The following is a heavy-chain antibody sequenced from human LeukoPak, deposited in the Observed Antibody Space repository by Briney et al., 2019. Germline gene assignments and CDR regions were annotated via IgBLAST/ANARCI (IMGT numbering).Heavy chain of an antibody. CDR3: ARSRPGWKYQLLWDAFDI. V-gene: IGHV4-59*08. J-gene: IGHJ3*02. Sequence: SETLSLTCTVSGGSISSYYWSWIRQPPGKGLEWIGCIYYSGSTNYNPSLKSRVTISVDTSKNQFSLRLSSVTAADTAVYYCARSRPGWKYQLLWDAFDIWGQGTMVTVSS. CDR2: IYYSGST. D-gene: IGHD2-2*01. CDR1: GGSISSYY.